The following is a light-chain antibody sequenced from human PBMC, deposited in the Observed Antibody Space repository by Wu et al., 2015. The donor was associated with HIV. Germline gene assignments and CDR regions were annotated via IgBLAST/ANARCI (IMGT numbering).Light chain of an antibody. V-gene: IGKV3-11*01. CDR1: QSVSSY. Sequence: EIVLTQSPATHSLSPGERATLSCRASQSVSSYLAWYQQKPGQAPRLLIYDASNRATGIPPRFSGSGSGTDFTLTISSLEPEDFAVYYCQRYGSSSYTFGQGTKLETK. J-gene: IGKJ2*01. CDR2: DAS. CDR3: QRYGSSSYT.